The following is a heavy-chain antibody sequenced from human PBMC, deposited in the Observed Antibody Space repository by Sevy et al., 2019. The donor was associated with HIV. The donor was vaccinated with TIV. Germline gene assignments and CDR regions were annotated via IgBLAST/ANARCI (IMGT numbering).Heavy chain of an antibody. CDR3: ARDLNIAVAGRGGRVDYYGMDV. CDR2: IYTSGST. Sequence: SETLSLTCTVSGGSISRYYWSWIRQPAGKGLEWIGRIYTSGSTHYNPSLKSRVTMSVDTSKNQFSLKLSSVTAADTAVYYCARDLNIAVAGRGGRVDYYGMDVWGQGTTVTVSS. V-gene: IGHV4-4*07. J-gene: IGHJ6*02. CDR1: GGSISRYY. D-gene: IGHD6-19*01.